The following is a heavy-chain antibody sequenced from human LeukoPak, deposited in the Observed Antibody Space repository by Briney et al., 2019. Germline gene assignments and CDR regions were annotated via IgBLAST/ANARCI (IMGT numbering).Heavy chain of an antibody. D-gene: IGHD2-2*01. CDR1: GYTFTSYA. J-gene: IGHJ6*04. CDR2: INTNTGNP. CDR3: ARGSRVVPAAMPGRNHYGMDV. V-gene: IGHV7-4-1*01. Sequence: ASVKVSCKASGYTFTSYAMSWVRQAPGQGLEWMGWINTNTGNPTYAQGFTGRFVFSLDTSVSTAYLQICSLKAEDTAVYYCARGSRVVPAAMPGRNHYGMDVWGKGTTVTVSS.